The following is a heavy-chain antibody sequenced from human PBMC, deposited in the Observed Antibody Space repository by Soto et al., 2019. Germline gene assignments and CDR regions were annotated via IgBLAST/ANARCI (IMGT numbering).Heavy chain of an antibody. CDR1: GFTVSSNY. D-gene: IGHD2-2*01. J-gene: IGHJ3*02. V-gene: IGHV3-53*01. CDR2: IYSGGST. CDR3: ARDQSSTNPFAAFDI. Sequence: GGSLRLSCAASGFTVSSNYMSWVRQAPGKGLEWVSVIYSGGSTYYADSVKGRFTISRDNSKNTLYLQMNSLRAEDTAVYYCARDQSSTNPFAAFDIWGQGTMVTVSS.